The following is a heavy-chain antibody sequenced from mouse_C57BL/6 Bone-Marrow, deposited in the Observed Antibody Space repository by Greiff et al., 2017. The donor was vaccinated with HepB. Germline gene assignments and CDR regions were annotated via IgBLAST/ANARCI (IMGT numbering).Heavy chain of an antibody. Sequence: VQLKQSGPVLVKPGASVKMSCKASGYTFTDYYMNWVKQSHGKSLEWIGVINPYNGGTSYNQKFKGKATLTVDKSSSTAYMELNSLTSEDSAVYYCAREGDYDYDRFAYWGQGTLVTVSA. CDR1: GYTFTDYY. CDR2: INPYNGGT. D-gene: IGHD2-4*01. J-gene: IGHJ3*01. CDR3: AREGDYDYDRFAY. V-gene: IGHV1-19*01.